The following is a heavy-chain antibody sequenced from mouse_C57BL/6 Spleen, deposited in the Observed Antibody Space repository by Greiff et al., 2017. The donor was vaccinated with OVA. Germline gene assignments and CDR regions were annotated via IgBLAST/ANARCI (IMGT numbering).Heavy chain of an antibody. V-gene: IGHV1-15*01. CDR1: GYTFTDYE. D-gene: IGHD1-1*01. Sequence: QVQLQQSGAELVRPGASVTLSCKASGYTFTDYEMHWVKQTPVHGLEWIGAIDPETGGTAYNQKFKGKAILTADKSSSTAYMELRSLTSEDSAVYYCTPITTVPFDYWGQGTTLTVSS. CDR2: IDPETGGT. CDR3: TPITTVPFDY. J-gene: IGHJ2*01.